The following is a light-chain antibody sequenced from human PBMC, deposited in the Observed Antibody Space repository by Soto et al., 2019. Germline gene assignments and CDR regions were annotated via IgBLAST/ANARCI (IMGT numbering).Light chain of an antibody. V-gene: IGKV1-8*01. J-gene: IGKJ4*02. CDR3: QQYSSYPLT. CDR2: AAS. Sequence: AIRMTQSPSSFSASTGDRVTITCRASQGISSYLAWYQQKPGKAPKLLIYAASTLQSGVPSRFSGSGAGTDFTLTISCLQSEDFAIYYCQQYSSYPLTFGGGTKVEIK. CDR1: QGISSY.